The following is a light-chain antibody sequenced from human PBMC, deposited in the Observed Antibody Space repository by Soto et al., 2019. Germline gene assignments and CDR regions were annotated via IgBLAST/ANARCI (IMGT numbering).Light chain of an antibody. CDR2: EVS. V-gene: IGLV2-8*01. Sequence: QSALTQPPSASGSPGQTVTISCSGTTSDIGGYDYVSWYQRHPGKAPKLMIFEVSNRPSGVPDRFSGSKSGNTASLTVPGLQVEDEAEYYCSSYAASNRLLFGGGTKLTVL. CDR1: TSDIGGYDY. CDR3: SSYAASNRLL. J-gene: IGLJ2*01.